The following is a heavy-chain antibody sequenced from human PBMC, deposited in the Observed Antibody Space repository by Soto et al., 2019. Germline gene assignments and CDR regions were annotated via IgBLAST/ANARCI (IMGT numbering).Heavy chain of an antibody. V-gene: IGHV3-11*01. D-gene: IGHD3-9*01. Sequence: QVQLVQSGGGLVKPGGSLRLSCAASGSTFSDFYMTWIRQAPGKGLEWISDISSSGSTIYYADSVKGRFTISGDNAKNSLYLQMDSLRVEDTAVYYCARYGEYDIVTGYYAAYYYYGMDVWGQGTSVAVSS. CDR2: ISSSGSTI. CDR1: GSTFSDFY. J-gene: IGHJ6*02. CDR3: ARYGEYDIVTGYYAAYYYYGMDV.